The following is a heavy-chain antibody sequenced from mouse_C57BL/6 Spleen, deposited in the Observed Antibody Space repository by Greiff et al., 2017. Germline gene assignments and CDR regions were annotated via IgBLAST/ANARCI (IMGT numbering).Heavy chain of an antibody. Sequence: QVQLQQPGAELVKPGASVKLSCKASGYTFTSYWMHWVKQRPGQGLEWIGMIHPNSGSTNYNEKFKSKATLTVDKSSSTAYMQLSSLTSEDAAVYYCARITTADFDYWGQGTTLTVSS. J-gene: IGHJ2*01. CDR3: ARITTADFDY. V-gene: IGHV1-64*01. CDR2: IHPNSGST. CDR1: GYTFTSYW. D-gene: IGHD1-2*01.